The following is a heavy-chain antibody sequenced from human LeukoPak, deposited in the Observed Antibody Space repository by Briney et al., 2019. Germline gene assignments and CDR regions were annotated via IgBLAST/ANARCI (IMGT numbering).Heavy chain of an antibody. CDR3: ARRYGTPFDY. D-gene: IGHD5-18*01. V-gene: IGHV4-31*03. CDR2: IYYSGST. J-gene: IGHJ4*02. CDR1: GLSITSGGYC. Sequence: KASETLSLTCTVSGLSITSGGYCLSWLRQHPGKGLEWIGYIYYSGSTYYNPSLKSRLTISLDTSKNQFSLKLTSVTAADTAVYYCARRYGTPFDYWGQGTLVTVSS.